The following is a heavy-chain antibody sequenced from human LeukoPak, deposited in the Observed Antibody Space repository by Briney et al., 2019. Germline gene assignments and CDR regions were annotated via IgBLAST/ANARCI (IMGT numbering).Heavy chain of an antibody. J-gene: IGHJ3*02. CDR1: GGSIRSSYYY. Sequence: SETLSLTCTVSGGSIRSSYYYWGWIRQPPGKGLEWIGSIYDSGSTYYNPSLKSRVTMSVDTSKNQFSLKLSSVTAADTAVFYCARHPTNYYDSSGYYYVSPRGAFDIWGQGTMVTVSS. D-gene: IGHD3-22*01. CDR3: ARHPTNYYDSSGYYYVSPRGAFDI. V-gene: IGHV4-39*01. CDR2: IYDSGST.